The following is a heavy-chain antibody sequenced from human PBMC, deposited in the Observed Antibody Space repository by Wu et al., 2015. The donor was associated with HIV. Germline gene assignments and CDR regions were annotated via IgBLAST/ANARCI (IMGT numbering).Heavy chain of an antibody. V-gene: IGHV1-18*01. CDR3: ARNLAISFWSEFYFDF. CDR1: GYTFKSYA. CDR2: VVPYNGKT. Sequence: QVQLLQSGTEVKKPGASVRVSCQASGYTFKSYAITWLRQAPGQGLEWVGWVVPYNGKTQYAQRFEDRVTMTTDTSMNTAYLELRNLRSDDTAVYYCARNLAISFWSEFYFDFWGQGTLLTVS. D-gene: IGHD3-3*01. J-gene: IGHJ4*02.